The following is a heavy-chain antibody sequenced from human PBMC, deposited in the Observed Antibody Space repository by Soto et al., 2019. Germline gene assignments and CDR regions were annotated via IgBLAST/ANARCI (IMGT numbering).Heavy chain of an antibody. D-gene: IGHD6-19*01. CDR2: IYYSGGT. CDR1: GASISSYY. Sequence: SETLSLTCTVSGASISSYYWTWIRQPPGKGLEWIGYIYYSGGTNYNPSLKRRVTISIDTSKNQFSLKLSSVTAADTAVYYCARDYSGASTFDYWGQGTLVTVS. J-gene: IGHJ4*02. V-gene: IGHV4-59*01. CDR3: ARDYSGASTFDY.